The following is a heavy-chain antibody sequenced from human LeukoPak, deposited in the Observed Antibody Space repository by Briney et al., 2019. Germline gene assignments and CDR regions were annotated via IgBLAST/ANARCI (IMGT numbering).Heavy chain of an antibody. V-gene: IGHV3-23*01. Sequence: GSLRLSCAASGFTFTXXXMNWVRQAPGXGQXGVSTISGGGGSTYYADSVKGRFSISRDNSKNTLYLQVNSLRAEDTAVYYCAKGGKWDVTPFDYWGQGTLVTVSS. J-gene: IGHJ4*02. CDR3: AKGGKWDVTPFDY. CDR1: GFTFTXXX. D-gene: IGHD1-26*01. CDR2: ISGGGGST.